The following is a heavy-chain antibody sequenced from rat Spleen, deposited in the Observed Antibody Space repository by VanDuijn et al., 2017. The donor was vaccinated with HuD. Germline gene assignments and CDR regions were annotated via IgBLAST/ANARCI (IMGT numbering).Heavy chain of an antibody. CDR2: ISTSGGST. Sequence: EVQLVESNGGLVQPGRSLKLSCAASGFTFSSFPMAWVRQAPTKGLEWVATISTSGGSTYYRDSVKGRFTISRDNAKSTLYLQMDSLRSEDTATYYCARDEGFAYWGQGTLVTVSS. CDR3: ARDEGFAY. V-gene: IGHV5-46*01. J-gene: IGHJ3*01. CDR1: GFTFSSFP.